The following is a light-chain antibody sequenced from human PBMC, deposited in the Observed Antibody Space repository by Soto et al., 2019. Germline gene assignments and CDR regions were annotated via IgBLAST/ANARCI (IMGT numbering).Light chain of an antibody. Sequence: QSVLTQPPSASGTPGQRVTISCSGSSSNIGSNYVYWYQQLPGTAPKLLIYSNNQRPSGVPDRFSGSKSGTSASLAISGLRSEDEAEYYCAAWDDSLSGAHVVFGGGTKLTVL. J-gene: IGLJ2*01. CDR2: SNN. CDR1: SSNIGSNY. CDR3: AAWDDSLSGAHVV. V-gene: IGLV1-47*02.